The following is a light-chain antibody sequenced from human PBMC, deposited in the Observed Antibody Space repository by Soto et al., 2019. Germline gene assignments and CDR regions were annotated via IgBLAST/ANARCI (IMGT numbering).Light chain of an antibody. CDR3: QVYNNGPPG. Sequence: DIEMTQSPSSLSASVGDRFTITCRASQGIGNYLAWYQHKPGKVPKLLIYGASTLQSRVPSRFSGGGYGTEFNLTISGLQIEDLATYYCQVYNNGPPGFGQGTRLEIK. V-gene: IGKV1-27*01. J-gene: IGKJ5*01. CDR2: GAS. CDR1: QGIGNY.